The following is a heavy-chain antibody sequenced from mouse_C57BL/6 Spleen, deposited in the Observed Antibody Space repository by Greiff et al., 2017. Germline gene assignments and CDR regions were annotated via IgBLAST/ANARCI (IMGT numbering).Heavy chain of an antibody. CDR1: GYTFTSYW. D-gene: IGHD2-5*01. J-gene: IGHJ4*01. CDR3: ARNYYSNFSYAMDY. Sequence: QVQLQQPGAELVRPGTSVKLSCKASGYTFTSYWMHWVKQRPGQGLEWIGVIDPSASYTNYNQKFKGKATLTVDTSSSTAYMQLSSLTSEDSAVYYCARNYYSNFSYAMDYWGQGTSVTVSS. V-gene: IGHV1-59*01. CDR2: IDPSASYT.